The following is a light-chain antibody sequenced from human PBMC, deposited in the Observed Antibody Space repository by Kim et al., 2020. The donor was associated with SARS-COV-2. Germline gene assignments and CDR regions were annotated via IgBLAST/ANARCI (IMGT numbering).Light chain of an antibody. V-gene: IGKV3-11*01. CDR2: NAS. CDR1: QIFGSY. CDR3: QQRTNWSWT. Sequence: LPPGDSAPLSSSASQIFGSYLDWYQQKPGQTPRLLISNASKRATGIPARFRGSGSGTDFTLTISSLEPADLAVYYCQQRTNWSWTFGQGTKVDIK. J-gene: IGKJ1*01.